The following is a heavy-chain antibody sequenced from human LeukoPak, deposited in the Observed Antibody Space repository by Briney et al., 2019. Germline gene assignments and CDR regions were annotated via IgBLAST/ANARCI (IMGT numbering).Heavy chain of an antibody. V-gene: IGHV4-4*07. J-gene: IGHJ4*02. CDR3: ARDDYDDSMRGLDY. CDR1: GGSISSDY. Sequence: SETLSLTCTVSGGSISSDYWSWIRQSPGKGLEWIGRICATGSTIYNPSLKSRVTMLKDTSRNQFSLHLTSVTAADTAVYYCARDDYDDSMRGLDYWGQGTLVTVSS. CDR2: ICATGST. D-gene: IGHD4-17*01.